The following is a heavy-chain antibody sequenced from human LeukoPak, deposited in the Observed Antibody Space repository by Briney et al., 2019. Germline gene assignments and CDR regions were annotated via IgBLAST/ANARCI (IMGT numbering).Heavy chain of an antibody. D-gene: IGHD1-26*01. J-gene: IGHJ4*02. CDR2: IYYSGST. CDR3: ARGTWELPHFDY. V-gene: IGHV4-59*01. CDR1: GGSISSYY. Sequence: PSETLSLTCTVSGGSISSYYWSWIRQPPGKGLEWFGYIYYSGSTNYNPSLKGRVTISVDTSKNQFSLKLSSVTAADTAVYYCARGTWELPHFDYWGQGTLVTVSS.